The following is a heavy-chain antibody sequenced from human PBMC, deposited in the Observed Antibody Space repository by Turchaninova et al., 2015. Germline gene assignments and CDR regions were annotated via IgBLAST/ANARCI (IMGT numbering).Heavy chain of an antibody. CDR3: APYIYSNSAEYFQH. CDR2: INTNTGNP. D-gene: IGHD4-11*01. CDR1: GYTFPSYA. J-gene: IGHJ1*01. Sequence: QVQLVQSGSELKKPGASVKVSCTASGYTFPSYAMNWVRQAPGQGLEWRGWINTNTGNPTYAQGFTGRFVFSLDTSVSTAYLQISSLKAEDTAVYYCAPYIYSNSAEYFQHWGQGTLVTVSS. V-gene: IGHV7-4-1*02.